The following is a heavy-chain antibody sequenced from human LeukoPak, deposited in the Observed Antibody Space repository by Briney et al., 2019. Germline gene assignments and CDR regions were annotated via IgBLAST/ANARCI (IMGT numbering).Heavy chain of an antibody. D-gene: IGHD6-19*01. J-gene: IGHJ5*02. V-gene: IGHV6-1*01. CDR1: GDSVSSNSAA. Sequence: SQTLSLTCAISGDSVSSNSAAWNWIRQSPSRGLERLGRTYYRSKWYNDYAVSVKSRITINPDTSKNQFPLQLNSVTPEDTAVYYCASGQQWLELDNWFDPWGQGTLVTVSS. CDR2: TYYRSKWYN. CDR3: ASGQQWLELDNWFDP.